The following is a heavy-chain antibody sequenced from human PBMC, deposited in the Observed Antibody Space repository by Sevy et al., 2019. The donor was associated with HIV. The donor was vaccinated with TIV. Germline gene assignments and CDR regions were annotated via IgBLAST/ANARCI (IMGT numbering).Heavy chain of an antibody. V-gene: IGHV3-30-3*01. Sequence: GGSLRLSCAASGFTFSSYPMHWVRQAPGKGLEWVCFFSFDGTDKYYADSVKGRFTITRDNSKNTLFLQMNSLRAEDTAFYYCVRETTMLPRGAFDFWGQGTMVTVSS. CDR1: GFTFSSYP. CDR2: FSFDGTDK. CDR3: VRETTMLPRGAFDF. D-gene: IGHD3-10*01. J-gene: IGHJ3*01.